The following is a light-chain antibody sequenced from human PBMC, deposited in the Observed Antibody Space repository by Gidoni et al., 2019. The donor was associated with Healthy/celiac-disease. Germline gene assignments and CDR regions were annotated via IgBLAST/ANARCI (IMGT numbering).Light chain of an antibody. CDR3: QVWDSSSDHPAVV. V-gene: IGLV3-21*04. CDR2: YDS. CDR1: NIGSKR. J-gene: IGLJ2*01. Sequence: SYVLTQPPSVSVAPGKTARITCGGNNIGSKRVHWYQQKPGQAPVLVIYYDSDRPSGIPERFSGSNSGNTATLTISRVEAGDEADYYCQVWDSSSDHPAVVFGGGTKLTVL.